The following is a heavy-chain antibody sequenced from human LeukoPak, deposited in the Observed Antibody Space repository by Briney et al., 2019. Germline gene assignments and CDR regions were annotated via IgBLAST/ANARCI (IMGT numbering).Heavy chain of an antibody. CDR2: ISGSGGIT. D-gene: IGHD5-12*01. J-gene: IGHJ6*02. V-gene: IGHV3-23*01. CDR3: AKDRGYDFSYGMNV. Sequence: GGSLRLSCAASGFTFSSYAMTWVRQAPGKGLEWVSGISGSGGITFYADSVKGRFTVSRDNSKNTLYVQMNSLRAEDTAVYYCAKDRGYDFSYGMNVWGQGTTVTVSS. CDR1: GFTFSSYA.